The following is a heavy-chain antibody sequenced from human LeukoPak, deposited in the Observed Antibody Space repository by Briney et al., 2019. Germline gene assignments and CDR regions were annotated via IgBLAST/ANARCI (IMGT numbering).Heavy chain of an antibody. CDR2: IYYSGST. J-gene: IGHJ2*01. CDR1: GGSISSGGYY. V-gene: IGHV4-61*08. D-gene: IGHD6-13*01. Sequence: SETLSLTCTVSGGSISSGGYYWSWIRQHPGKGLEWIGYIYYSGSTNYNPSLKSRVTISVDTSKNQFSLKLSSVTAADTAVYYCARVVRAYSSSWYSLWGRGTLVTVSS. CDR3: ARVVRAYSSSWYSL.